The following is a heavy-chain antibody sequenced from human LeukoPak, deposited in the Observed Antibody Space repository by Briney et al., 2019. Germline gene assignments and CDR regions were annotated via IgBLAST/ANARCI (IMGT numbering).Heavy chain of an antibody. D-gene: IGHD3-10*01. CDR1: GGSISSGDYG. CDR3: ARESGPQEGVRGLDY. CDR2: IYYSGST. Sequence: SETLSLACTVSGGSISSGDYGWGWIRQPPWRGLEWIGYIYYSGSTYYNPSLKSRVTISVDTSKNQFSLKLSSVTAADTAVYYCARESGPQEGVRGLDYWGQGTLVTVSS. V-gene: IGHV4-30-4*08. J-gene: IGHJ4*02.